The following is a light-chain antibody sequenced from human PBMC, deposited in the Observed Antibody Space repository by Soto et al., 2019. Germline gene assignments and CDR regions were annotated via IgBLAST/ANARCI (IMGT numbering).Light chain of an antibody. J-gene: IGKJ4*02. CDR2: WAS. Sequence: DIVMTQSPDSLAVSLGERATINCKSSQNLLYSSNNKNYLAWYQQKPGQPPKLLIYWASTRESGVPDRFSGSGSGTDFTLTISSLQAEDGAVYYCQQYDRTPLTFGGGTKVEIK. CDR1: QNLLYSSNNKNY. CDR3: QQYDRTPLT. V-gene: IGKV4-1*01.